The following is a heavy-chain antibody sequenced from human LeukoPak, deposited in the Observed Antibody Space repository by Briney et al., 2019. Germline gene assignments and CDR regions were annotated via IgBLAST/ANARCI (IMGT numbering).Heavy chain of an antibody. J-gene: IGHJ4*02. V-gene: IGHV3-64D*09. CDR2: ISATGINT. CDR3: VRENKYDSSSYYDY. D-gene: IGHD3-22*01. Sequence: GGSLRLSCSASEFTFSSYAMNWVRQAPGKGLEYVSGISATGINTYYADSVKGRFTISRDNSKNTLYLQMSSLRAEDTAVYYCVRENKYDSSSYYDYWGQGTLVTVSS. CDR1: EFTFSSYA.